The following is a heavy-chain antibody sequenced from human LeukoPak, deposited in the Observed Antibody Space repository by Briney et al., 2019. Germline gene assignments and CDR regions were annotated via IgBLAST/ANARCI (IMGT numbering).Heavy chain of an antibody. D-gene: IGHD3-16*01. J-gene: IGHJ6*02. V-gene: IGHV4-31*03. Sequence: SETLSLTCTVSGGSISSGGYYWSWIRQHPGKGLEWIGYIYYSGSTYYNPSLKSRVTISVDTSKNQFSLKLSSVTAADTAVYYCARDLSDDGSPYTHYGMAVWGQGTTVTVSS. CDR1: GGSISSGGYY. CDR3: ARDLSDDGSPYTHYGMAV. CDR2: IYYSGST.